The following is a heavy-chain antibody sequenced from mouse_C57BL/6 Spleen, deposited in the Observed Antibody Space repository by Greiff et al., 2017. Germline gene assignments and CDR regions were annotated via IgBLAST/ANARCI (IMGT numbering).Heavy chain of an antibody. D-gene: IGHD4-1*01. J-gene: IGHJ4*01. Sequence: QVQLKQSGAELVKPGASVKLSCKASGYTFTSYWMHWVKQRPGQGLEWIGMIQTNSGSTNYNEKFKSKATLTVDKSSSTAYMQLSSLTSEDSAVYYCARPSAGTWGYYAMDYWGQGTSVTVSS. CDR3: ARPSAGTWGYYAMDY. CDR1: GYTFTSYW. V-gene: IGHV1-64*01. CDR2: IQTNSGST.